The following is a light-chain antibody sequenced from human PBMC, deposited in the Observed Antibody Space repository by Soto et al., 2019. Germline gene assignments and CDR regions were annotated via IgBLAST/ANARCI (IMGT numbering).Light chain of an antibody. CDR2: GAS. V-gene: IGKV3D-20*02. J-gene: IGKJ2*02. Sequence: DIVLTQSPGSLSLSPGERATLSCRASRSVDTDYLAWYQQKLGQAPRLLIFGASNRATGIPDRFTGSGSGTDFTLTISRLETEDFAVYYCQQRGKWPSTFGPGTKVEMK. CDR1: RSVDTDY. CDR3: QQRGKWPST.